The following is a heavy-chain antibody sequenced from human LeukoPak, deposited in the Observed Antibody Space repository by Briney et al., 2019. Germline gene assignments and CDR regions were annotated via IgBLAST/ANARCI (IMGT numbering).Heavy chain of an antibody. J-gene: IGHJ4*02. D-gene: IGHD3-10*01. Sequence: PGGSLRLSCAASGFTFDDYAMHWVRQAPGKGLEWVSGISWNSGSIGYADSVKGRSTISRDNAKNSLYLQMNSLRAEDTALYYCAKDMTAGSGSYYWSPDYWGQGTLVTVSS. V-gene: IGHV3-9*01. CDR1: GFTFDDYA. CDR2: ISWNSGSI. CDR3: AKDMTAGSGSYYWSPDY.